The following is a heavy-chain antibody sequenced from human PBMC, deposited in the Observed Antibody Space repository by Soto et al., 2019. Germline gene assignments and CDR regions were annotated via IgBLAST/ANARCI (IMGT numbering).Heavy chain of an antibody. J-gene: IGHJ4*02. V-gene: IGHV1-46*01. Sequence: QVQLVQSGAEVKKPGASVKVSCKASGYTFTDYYIHWVRQAPGQGLEWMGMINPSGGSTDYAQKFRGRVTMTRDTSTGTVYMELSSLRSEDTAVYYCARPPFPGCIIAVCSPFDYWGQGTLVTVSS. CDR3: ARPPFPGCIIAVCSPFDY. D-gene: IGHD2-8*01. CDR2: INPSGGST. CDR1: GYTFTDYY.